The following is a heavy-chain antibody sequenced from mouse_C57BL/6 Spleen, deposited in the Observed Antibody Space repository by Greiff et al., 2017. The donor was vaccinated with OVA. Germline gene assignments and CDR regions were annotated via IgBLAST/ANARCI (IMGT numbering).Heavy chain of an antibody. V-gene: IGHV1-5*01. Sequence: VQLQQSGTVLARPGASVKMSCKTSGYTFTSYWMHWVKQRPGQGLEWIGAIYPGNSDTSYNQKFKGKAKLTAVTSASTAYMELSSLTNEDSAVYYCTRDSSGYENYAMDYWGQGTSVTVSS. CDR1: GYTFTSYW. D-gene: IGHD3-2*02. CDR3: TRDSSGYENYAMDY. J-gene: IGHJ4*01. CDR2: IYPGNSDT.